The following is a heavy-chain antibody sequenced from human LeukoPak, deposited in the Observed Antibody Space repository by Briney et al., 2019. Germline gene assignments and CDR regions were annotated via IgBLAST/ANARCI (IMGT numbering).Heavy chain of an antibody. V-gene: IGHV3-23*01. D-gene: IGHD3-22*01. CDR2: SSGSGGST. CDR1: GFTFSSYA. CDR3: AKVCITMIVVDAFDI. Sequence: GGSLRLSCAASGFTFSSYAMSWVRQAPGKGLEWVSASSGSGGSTYYADSVKGRFTISRDTSKNTLYLQMNSLRAEDTAVYYCAKVCITMIVVDAFDIWGQGTMVTVSS. J-gene: IGHJ3*02.